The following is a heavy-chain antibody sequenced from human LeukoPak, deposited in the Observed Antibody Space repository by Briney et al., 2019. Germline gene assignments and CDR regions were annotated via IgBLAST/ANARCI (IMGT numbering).Heavy chain of an antibody. Sequence: GGSLRLSCAASGFTFNRYWMHWVRHAPGEGPVWVAHILNDGGSTSYADSVKGRFTISRDDAKNTLSLQMNSLRAEDTAVYHCVRHNYGYDYRGQGTPVTVSS. CDR1: GFTFNRYW. CDR3: VRHNYGYDY. V-gene: IGHV3-74*01. CDR2: ILNDGGST. D-gene: IGHD5-18*01. J-gene: IGHJ4*02.